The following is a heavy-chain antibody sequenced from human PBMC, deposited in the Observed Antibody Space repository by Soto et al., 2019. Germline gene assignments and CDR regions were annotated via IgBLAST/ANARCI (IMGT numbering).Heavy chain of an antibody. V-gene: IGHV3-23*01. CDR2: ISGSGGST. D-gene: IGHD3-22*01. Sequence: GGSLRLSCAASGFTFSSYAMSWVRQAPGKGLEWVSAISGSGGSTYYADSVKGRFTISRDNSKNTLYLQMNSLRAEDTAVYYCADIYYYDSSGYYYGRGRGPYAYWGQGTLVTVSS. CDR3: ADIYYYDSSGYYYGRGRGPYAY. CDR1: GFTFSSYA. J-gene: IGHJ4*02.